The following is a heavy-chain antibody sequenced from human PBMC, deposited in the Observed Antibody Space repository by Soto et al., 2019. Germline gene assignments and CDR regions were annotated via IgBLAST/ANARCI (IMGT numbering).Heavy chain of an antibody. Sequence: PSETLSLTCTVSGASMDDDCWTWVRQSPGEGLEWIGNVCYNDITKYSPSLQSRVTIRRDVSKNQFSLSLTSVTASDTAVYYCARAPSSNLVCDKWGQGTMVTVSS. J-gene: IGHJ3*01. CDR2: VCYNDIT. D-gene: IGHD4-4*01. V-gene: IGHV4-59*01. CDR1: GASMDDDC. CDR3: ARAPSSNLVCDK.